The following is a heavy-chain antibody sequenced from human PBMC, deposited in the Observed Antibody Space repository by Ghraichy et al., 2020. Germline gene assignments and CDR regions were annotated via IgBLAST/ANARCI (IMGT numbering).Heavy chain of an antibody. CDR2: IRYDGSNK. CDR3: AKDRMATINRWFDY. Sequence: GGSLRLSCAASGFTFSSYGMHWVRQAPGKGLEWVAFIRYDGSNKYYADSVKGRFTISRDNSKNTLYLQMNSLRAEDTAVYYCAKDRMATINRWFDYWGQGTLVTVSS. D-gene: IGHD5-24*01. CDR1: GFTFSSYG. J-gene: IGHJ4*02. V-gene: IGHV3-30*02.